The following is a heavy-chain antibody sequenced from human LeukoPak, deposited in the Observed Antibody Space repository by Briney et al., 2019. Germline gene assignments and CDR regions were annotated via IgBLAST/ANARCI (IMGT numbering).Heavy chain of an antibody. Sequence: PGGSLRLSCAASRFIFSDYSINWVRQAPGKGLEWVAYIRSSSRGTIYYADSVKGRFTISRDNAKNSLYLQMNSLRAEDTAVYYCARDHNWAFDYWGQGTLVTVSS. CDR1: RFIFSDYS. J-gene: IGHJ4*02. V-gene: IGHV3-48*01. D-gene: IGHD1-1*01. CDR3: ARDHNWAFDY. CDR2: IRSSSRGTI.